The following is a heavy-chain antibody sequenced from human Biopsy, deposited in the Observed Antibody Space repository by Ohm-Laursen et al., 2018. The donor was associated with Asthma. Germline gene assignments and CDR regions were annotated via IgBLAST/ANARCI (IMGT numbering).Heavy chain of an antibody. Sequence: SLRLSCAASGFVFSQSGMHWVRQGPGKGLEWVALVSSDGHNKYYEDSVKGRFTISRDNSRKRLYLQINRLTVEDTAVYFCARQSGQDYGDSSGFDIWGQGTKVAVSS. CDR1: GFVFSQSG. D-gene: IGHD3-22*01. J-gene: IGHJ3*02. V-gene: IGHV3-30*03. CDR2: VSSDGHNK. CDR3: ARQSGQDYGDSSGFDI.